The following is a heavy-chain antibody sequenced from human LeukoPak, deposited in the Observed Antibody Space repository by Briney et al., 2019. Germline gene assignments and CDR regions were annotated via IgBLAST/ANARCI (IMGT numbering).Heavy chain of an antibody. CDR2: IYPGVSST. CDR3: ARRNYYDSSGYSIDY. D-gene: IGHD3-22*01. Sequence: GESLKISCKGSGYSFTSYWIGWVRQMPGIGLEWMGIIYPGVSSTTYSPSFQGQVTISADRSITTAYLQWSSLKASDTAMYYCARRNYYDSSGYSIDYWGQGTLVTVSS. CDR1: GYSFTSYW. V-gene: IGHV5-51*01. J-gene: IGHJ4*02.